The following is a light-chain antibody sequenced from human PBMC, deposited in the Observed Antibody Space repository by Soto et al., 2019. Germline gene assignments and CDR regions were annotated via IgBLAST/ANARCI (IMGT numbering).Light chain of an antibody. V-gene: IGLV2-14*03. J-gene: IGLJ2*01. Sequence: QSVLTQPASVSGSPGQSITISCTGTSSDIGAYNFVSWYQQHPGKAPKLMLYDVNIRPSGVSNRFSGSKSGNTASLTISGLQAEDVADYYCTSWTTTTTMIFGGGTK. CDR2: DVN. CDR1: SSDIGAYNF. CDR3: TSWTTTTTMI.